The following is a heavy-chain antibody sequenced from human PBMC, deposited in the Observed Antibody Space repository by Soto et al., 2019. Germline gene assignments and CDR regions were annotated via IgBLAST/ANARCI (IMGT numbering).Heavy chain of an antibody. CDR3: ARASDYGGTGYYFDY. CDR2: IYYSGST. V-gene: IGHV4-39*07. Sequence: SATLSVTCTVSGGSISSSSYYWGWIRQPPGKGLEWIGSIYYSGSTYYNPSLKSRVTISVDRSKNQFSLKLSSVTAADTAVYYCARASDYGGTGYYFDYWGQGTLVTVSS. J-gene: IGHJ4*02. D-gene: IGHD4-17*01. CDR1: GGSISSSSYY.